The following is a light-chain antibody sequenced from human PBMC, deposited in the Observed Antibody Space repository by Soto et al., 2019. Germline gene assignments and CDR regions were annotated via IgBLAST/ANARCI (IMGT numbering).Light chain of an antibody. CDR1: QSITIF. CDR2: AAS. Sequence: DIQMTQSPSSLSASVGDRVTITCRASQSITIFLNWYQQKPGKAPKILIYAASSLQSGVPSRFSGSGSGTDFTRTISSLQPEDFATYYCQQKYSPPPITFGQGTRLEIK. V-gene: IGKV1-39*01. CDR3: QQKYSPPPIT. J-gene: IGKJ5*01.